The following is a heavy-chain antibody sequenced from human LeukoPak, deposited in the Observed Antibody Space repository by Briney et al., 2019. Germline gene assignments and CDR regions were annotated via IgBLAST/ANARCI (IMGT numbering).Heavy chain of an antibody. CDR1: GFTFSSYS. V-gene: IGHV3-21*01. CDR3: ARDRHSTYYYHMDV. CDR2: INSVSYM. Sequence: GGSLRLSCAASGFTFSSYSMNWVRQAPGKGLEWVSSINSVSYMYYADSAKGRFTISRDNAKNSLYLQMNSLRAEDTAVYYCARDRHSTYYYHMDVWGKGTTVTVSS. D-gene: IGHD2-21*01. J-gene: IGHJ6*03.